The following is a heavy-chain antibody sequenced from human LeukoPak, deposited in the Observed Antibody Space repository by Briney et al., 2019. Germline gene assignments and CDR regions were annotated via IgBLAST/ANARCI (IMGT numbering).Heavy chain of an antibody. J-gene: IGHJ4*02. V-gene: IGHV3-7*05. Sequence: RGGSLRLSCEASGFTFSSYWMTWVRQAPGKGLEWVANIDHDGREKYYVDYVKGRFTMSRDNAKNTPFLQMNRLRAEDTAVYYCARGAGGDYGGQGTLVTVSS. CDR3: ARGAGGDY. CDR1: GFTFSSYW. CDR2: IDHDGREK.